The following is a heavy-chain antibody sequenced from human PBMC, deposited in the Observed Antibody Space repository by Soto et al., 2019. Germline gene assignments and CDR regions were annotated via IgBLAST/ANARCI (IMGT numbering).Heavy chain of an antibody. D-gene: IGHD2-15*01. V-gene: IGHV3-9*01. CDR2: LSWNSNTI. Sequence: PGGSLRLSCAASGFTFDDYAMHWVRQAPGKGLEWVSGLSWNSNTIGYADSVKGRFTISRDNAKNSLYLQMNSLRAEDTALYYCVKSKSVVVVATTGYYFGFWGQGTLVTVSS. CDR3: VKSKSVVVVATTGYYFGF. CDR1: GFTFDDYA. J-gene: IGHJ4*02.